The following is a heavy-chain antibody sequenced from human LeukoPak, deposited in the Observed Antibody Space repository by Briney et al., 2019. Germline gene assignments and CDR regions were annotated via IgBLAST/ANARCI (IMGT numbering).Heavy chain of an antibody. CDR1: GFTFSTYE. CDR3: ARDRDCSRTSCFNAFDV. J-gene: IGHJ3*01. D-gene: IGHD2-2*01. CDR2: ISHDGNDQ. V-gene: IGHV3-30*04. Sequence: GGSLRLSCAASGFTFSTYEMHWVRQAPGKGLEWVAVISHDGNDQYYGDSVKGRFTISRDNSKNALYLQMNSLRLEDTAVYYCARDRDCSRTSCFNAFDVWGQGTMAIVPS.